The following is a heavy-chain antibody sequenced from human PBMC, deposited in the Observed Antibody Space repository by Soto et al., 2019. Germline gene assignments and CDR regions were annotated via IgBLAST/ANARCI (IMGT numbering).Heavy chain of an antibody. Sequence: QVQVVESGGGVVQPGRSLILSCAASGFTFRTYAMHWVRQAPGKGLEWVAVISHDGSNTDYGDSVKGRFTISRDNSKSTLSLQMNSLRPEDTGVYYCAKDAGSTEYFFASWGQGTLVSVSS. CDR2: ISHDGSNT. CDR3: AKDAGSTEYFFAS. V-gene: IGHV3-30*18. J-gene: IGHJ4*02. CDR1: GFTFRTYA.